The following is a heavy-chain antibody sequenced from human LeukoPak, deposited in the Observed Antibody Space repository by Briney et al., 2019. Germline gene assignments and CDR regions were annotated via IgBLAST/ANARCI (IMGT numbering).Heavy chain of an antibody. D-gene: IGHD2-2*01. V-gene: IGHV1-69*01. CDR1: GGTFSSYA. CDR3: ARDPDIVVVPAARPNWFDP. CDR2: IIPIFGTA. Sequence: SVKVSCKASGGTFSSYAISWVRQAPGQGLEWMGGIIPIFGTANYAQKFQGRVTITADESTSTAYMELSSLRSEDTAVYYCARDPDIVVVPAARPNWFDPWGQGTLVTVSS. J-gene: IGHJ5*02.